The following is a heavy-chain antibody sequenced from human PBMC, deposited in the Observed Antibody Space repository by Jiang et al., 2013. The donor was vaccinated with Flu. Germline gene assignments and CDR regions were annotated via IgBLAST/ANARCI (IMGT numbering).Heavy chain of an antibody. CDR3: AKAYYDYINS. V-gene: IGHV3-74*01. CDR2: INSDGSDI. Sequence: VQLLESGGALVQPGGSLRLSCAASGFTFGSYWMHWFRQAPGKGLVWVSRINSDGSDINYADSVKGRFLTSRDNAKNTLYLQMSSLRVDDTAVYYCAKAYYDYINSWGQGTLVAVSA. CDR1: GFTFGSYW. D-gene: IGHD4-11*01. J-gene: IGHJ4*02.